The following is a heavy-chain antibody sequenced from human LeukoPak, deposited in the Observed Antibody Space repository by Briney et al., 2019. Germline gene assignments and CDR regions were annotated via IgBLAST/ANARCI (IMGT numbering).Heavy chain of an antibody. CDR1: GGTFSSYA. CDR2: IIPIFGTA. J-gene: IGHJ4*02. Sequence: AASVKVSCKASGGTFSSYAISWVRQAPGQGLEWMGGIIPIFGTANYAQKFQGRVTITADESTSTAYMELSSLRSEDTAVYYCARYDVWGNYRAFDYWGQGTLVTVSS. CDR3: ARYDVWGNYRAFDY. V-gene: IGHV1-69*13. D-gene: IGHD3-16*02.